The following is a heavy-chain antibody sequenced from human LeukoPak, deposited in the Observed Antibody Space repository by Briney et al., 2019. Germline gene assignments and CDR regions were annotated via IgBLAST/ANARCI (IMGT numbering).Heavy chain of an antibody. J-gene: IGHJ5*02. V-gene: IGHV4-30-4*01. D-gene: IGHD3-22*01. Sequence: PSETLSLTCTVSGGSISSGDYYWSWIRQPPGKGLEWIGYISYSGSTYYNPSLKSRATMSVDTSKNQFSLNLSSVTAADTAVYYCARAKGYSYPFDPWGQGTLVTVSS. CDR3: ARAKGYSYPFDP. CDR2: ISYSGST. CDR1: GGSISSGDYY.